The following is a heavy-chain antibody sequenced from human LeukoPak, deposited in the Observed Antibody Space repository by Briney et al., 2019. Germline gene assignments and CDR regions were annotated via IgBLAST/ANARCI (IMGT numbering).Heavy chain of an antibody. CDR2: INHSGST. V-gene: IGHV4-34*01. Sequence: PSETLSLTCAVYGGSFSGYYWSWIRQPPGKGLEWIGEINHSGSTNYNPSLKSRVTISVDTSKNQFSLKLSSVTAADTAVYYCARMGRDGYNYGGYWGQGTPVTVSS. CDR1: GGSFSGYY. D-gene: IGHD5-24*01. CDR3: ARMGRDGYNYGGY. J-gene: IGHJ4*02.